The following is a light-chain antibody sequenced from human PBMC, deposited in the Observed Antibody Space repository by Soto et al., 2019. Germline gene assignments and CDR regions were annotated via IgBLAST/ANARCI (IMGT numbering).Light chain of an antibody. J-gene: IGKJ1*01. Sequence: EIVLTQSPGILSLSPGERATLSCRASQSVTSSYLAWYQQKPGQAPRLLIYGASSRATGIPDRFSGSGSGTDFTLTIDKLRPEDFAVYYCQEYGSSRTFGQGTKVEIK. CDR2: GAS. CDR3: QEYGSSRT. V-gene: IGKV3-20*01. CDR1: QSVTSSY.